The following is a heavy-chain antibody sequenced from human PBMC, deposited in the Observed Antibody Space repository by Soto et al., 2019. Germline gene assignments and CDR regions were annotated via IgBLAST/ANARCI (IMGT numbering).Heavy chain of an antibody. J-gene: IGHJ4*02. CDR3: ARGPGYIDGWRTFDF. Sequence: SEPQSLTYTVSDDYFIGADDYWSRNRQPLGKGPEWIGYTYYNGDTKYNPALKSRVTMSVDTSKNQFSLRLSSVTAADTAVYFCARGPGYIDGWRTFDFWGRGILVTVFS. CDR2: TYYNGDT. V-gene: IGHV4-61*08. D-gene: IGHD6-19*01. CDR1: DDYFIGADDY.